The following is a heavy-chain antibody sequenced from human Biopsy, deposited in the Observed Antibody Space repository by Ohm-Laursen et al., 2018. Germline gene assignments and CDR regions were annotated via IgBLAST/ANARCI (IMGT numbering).Heavy chain of an antibody. J-gene: IGHJ5*02. CDR3: ARHPTGFWFDP. CDR1: GGSIGSDY. Sequence: GTLSLTCTVSGGSIGSDYWAWIRQSPGKGLEWIGYIYYTGSTNYNPSVKSRVTISVDTSTNQFSLKASSVTAADTALYFCARHPTGFWFDPWGHGTLVTVSS. V-gene: IGHV4-59*08. CDR2: IYYTGST.